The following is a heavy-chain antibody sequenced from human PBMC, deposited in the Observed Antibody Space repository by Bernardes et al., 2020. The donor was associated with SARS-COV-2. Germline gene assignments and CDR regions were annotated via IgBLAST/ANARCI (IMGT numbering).Heavy chain of an antibody. J-gene: IGHJ4*02. D-gene: IGHD3-22*01. V-gene: IGHV4-59*08. CDR1: GGSISPHY. Sequence: SEPLSLSCAVSGGSISPHYWNWIRQSPGKGLEWIGYIYHNGATKYNPSLTSRVSISLDTSKNQVSLKLTSVTAADTAVYFCARQGGHSADGNYYLPFDYWGQGTLVTVSS. CDR3: ARQGGHSADGNYYLPFDY. CDR2: IYHNGAT.